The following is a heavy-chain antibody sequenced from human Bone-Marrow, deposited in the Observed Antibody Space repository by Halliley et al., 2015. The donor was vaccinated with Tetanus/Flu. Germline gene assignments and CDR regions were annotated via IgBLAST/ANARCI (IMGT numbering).Heavy chain of an antibody. D-gene: IGHD2-15*01. V-gene: IGHV1-3*01. Sequence: WISAVSGNTKYSQKFQGRVTITRDTSASTAYMELSSLGSEDTAVYYCANGYCSGGPCSDFDYWGQGTLVTVSS. CDR3: ANGYCSGGPCSDFDY. CDR2: ISAVSGNT. J-gene: IGHJ4*02.